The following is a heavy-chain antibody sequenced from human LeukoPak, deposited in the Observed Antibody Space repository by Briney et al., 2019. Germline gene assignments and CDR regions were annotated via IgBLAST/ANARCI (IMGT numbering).Heavy chain of an antibody. Sequence: HAGGSLRLSCVGSGFTFRSHAMSWVRQAPEKGLEFVSGIYENGGTTYYADSVKGRFSISRDSSKNTLYLQMDSLRGEDTAVYYCAKDFRIGYSAHFDYWGQGALVTVSS. CDR2: IYENGGTT. CDR3: AKDFRIGYSAHFDY. V-gene: IGHV3-23*01. CDR1: GFTFRSHA. D-gene: IGHD2-21*01. J-gene: IGHJ4*02.